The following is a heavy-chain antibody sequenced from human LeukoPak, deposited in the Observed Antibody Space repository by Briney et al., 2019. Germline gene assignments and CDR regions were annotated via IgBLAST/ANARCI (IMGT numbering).Heavy chain of an antibody. V-gene: IGHV1-2*02. Sequence: ASVKVSCKASGYTFTGYYMYWVRQAPGQGLEWMGWINPNSGGTNYAQKFQGRVTMTRDTSISTAYMELSRLRSDDTAVYYCARPSYSGSSTLGDAFDIWGRGTMVTVSS. CDR1: GYTFTGYY. CDR3: ARPSYSGSSTLGDAFDI. J-gene: IGHJ3*02. CDR2: INPNSGGT. D-gene: IGHD1-26*01.